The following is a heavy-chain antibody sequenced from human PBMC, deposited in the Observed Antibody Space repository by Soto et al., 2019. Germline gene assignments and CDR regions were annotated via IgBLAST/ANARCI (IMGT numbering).Heavy chain of an antibody. CDR1: GGSISSDYYY. V-gene: IGHV4-30-4*08. D-gene: IGHD2-21*02. Sequence: QVQLQQSGPGLVKPSQTLSLTCTVSGGSISSDYYYWTWIRQSPGQGLEWIGYIHHSGSILYNPSLKSRVTISVDTSKNQFSLHLSSVTAADTAVYFCAREDDGGDSLDVWGQGTTVTVSS. CDR3: AREDDGGDSLDV. CDR2: IHHSGSI. J-gene: IGHJ6*02.